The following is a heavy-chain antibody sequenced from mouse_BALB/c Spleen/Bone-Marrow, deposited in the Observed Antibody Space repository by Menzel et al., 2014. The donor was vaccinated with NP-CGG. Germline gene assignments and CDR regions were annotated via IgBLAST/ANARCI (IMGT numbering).Heavy chain of an antibody. Sequence: DVKLVESGGDLVKPGGSLKLSCAASGFTFSNYGMSWVRQTPDKRLEWVATISSDISYNYYPDSVKGRFTISRDNAKNTLYLQMSSLKSEDTAMYYCARHGLDYYAMDYWGQGTSVTVSS. D-gene: IGHD4-1*01. CDR2: ISSDISYN. CDR3: ARHGLDYYAMDY. J-gene: IGHJ4*01. CDR1: GFTFSNYG. V-gene: IGHV5-6*02.